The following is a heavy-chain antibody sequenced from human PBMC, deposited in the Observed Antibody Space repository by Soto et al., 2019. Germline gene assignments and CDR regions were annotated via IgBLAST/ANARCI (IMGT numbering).Heavy chain of an antibody. Sequence: QVQLVQSGAEVKKPGASVKVSCKASGYTFTSYGISWVRQAPGQGLEWMGWISAYNGNTNYAQKLQGRVTMTTDTSTSTAYMELRSLRSDDTAVYYCARVRKIFGVVISYYYMDVWGKGTTVTVSS. CDR1: GYTFTSYG. J-gene: IGHJ6*03. CDR3: ARVRKIFGVVISYYYMDV. CDR2: ISAYNGNT. V-gene: IGHV1-18*01. D-gene: IGHD3-3*01.